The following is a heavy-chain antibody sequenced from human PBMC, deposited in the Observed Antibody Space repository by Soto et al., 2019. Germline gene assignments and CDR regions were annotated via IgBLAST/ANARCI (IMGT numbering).Heavy chain of an antibody. Sequence: ASVKVSCKASGGTFSSYAISWMRQAPGQGLEWMGWINPNSGGTNYAQKFQGRVTMTRDTSISTAYMELSRLRSDDTAVYYCARVGSNPGGYYYYYGMDVWGQGTTVTVSS. CDR1: GGTFSSYA. CDR3: ARVGSNPGGYYYYYGMDV. J-gene: IGHJ6*02. V-gene: IGHV1-2*02. D-gene: IGHD3-10*01. CDR2: INPNSGGT.